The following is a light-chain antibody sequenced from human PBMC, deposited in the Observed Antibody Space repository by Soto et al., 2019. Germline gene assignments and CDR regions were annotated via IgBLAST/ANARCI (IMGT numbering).Light chain of an antibody. J-gene: IGKJ4*01. CDR2: DAF. CDR3: QQYDKLPLT. V-gene: IGKV1-33*01. Sequence: DIQMTQSPSSLSASVGDRVTITCQASQDINSYLAWYQQKPGKAPKFLIFDAFNLETGVPSRFSGSGSGTDFTFTISSLQPEDVATYYWQQYDKLPLTFGGGTKVEVK. CDR1: QDINSY.